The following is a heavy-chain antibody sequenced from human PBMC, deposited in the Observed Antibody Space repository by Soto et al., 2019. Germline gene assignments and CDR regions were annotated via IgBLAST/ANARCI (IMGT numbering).Heavy chain of an antibody. CDR3: ATDQGLELLAEYY. CDR2: ISGSGART. J-gene: IGHJ4*02. V-gene: IGHV3-23*01. CDR1: RLTFSNYA. D-gene: IGHD3-10*01. Sequence: EVQLLEYGGGLVQPGGSLRLSCADSRLTFSNYAMSWVRQAPGKGLEWVSGISGSGARTLYADSVKGRFTISSDNSKNTLYLQMDSLRAEDTAVYYGATDQGLELLAEYYRGQGTLGTVSS.